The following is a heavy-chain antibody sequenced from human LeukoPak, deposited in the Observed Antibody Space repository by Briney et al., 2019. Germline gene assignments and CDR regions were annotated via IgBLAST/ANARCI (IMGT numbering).Heavy chain of an antibody. J-gene: IGHJ4*02. CDR2: ISGSGGST. D-gene: IGHD6-6*01. V-gene: IGHV3-23*01. CDR3: AKEKISYTSSSGQGY. Sequence: PGGSLRLSCAASGFTFSSYAMSWVRQAPGKGLEWVSAISGSGGSTYYADSVKGRFTISRDNSKNTLYLQMNSLRAEDMAGYYCAKEKISYTSSSGQGYWGQGTLVTVSS. CDR1: GFTFSSYA.